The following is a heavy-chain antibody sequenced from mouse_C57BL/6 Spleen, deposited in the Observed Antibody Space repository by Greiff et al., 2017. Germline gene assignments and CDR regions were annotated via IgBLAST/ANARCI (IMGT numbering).Heavy chain of an antibody. CDR2: IYPGDGDT. V-gene: IGHV1-82*01. D-gene: IGHD1-2*01. CDR3: ASTATSYYAMDY. J-gene: IGHJ4*01. Sequence: QVQLQQSGPELVKPGASVKISCKASGYAFSSSWMNWVKQRPGKGLEWIGRIYPGDGDTNYNGKFKGKATLTADKSSSTAYMQLSSLTSEDSAVYFCASTATSYYAMDYWGQGTSVTVSS. CDR1: GYAFSSSW.